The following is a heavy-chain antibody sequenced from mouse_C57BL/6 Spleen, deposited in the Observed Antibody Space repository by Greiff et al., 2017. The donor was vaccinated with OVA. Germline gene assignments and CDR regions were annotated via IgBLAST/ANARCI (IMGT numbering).Heavy chain of an antibody. Sequence: VQLQESGAELVRPGASVKLSCKASGYTFTDYYLNWVKQRPGKGLDWIGQISPGDGDTNYNGKFKGKATLTADKSSSTAYMQRSSLTAEDSAVYFCARGLRGAMDYWGQGTSVTVSS. J-gene: IGHJ4*01. CDR3: ARGLRGAMDY. CDR2: ISPGDGDT. CDR1: GYTFTDYY. V-gene: IGHV1-80*01. D-gene: IGHD3-3*01.